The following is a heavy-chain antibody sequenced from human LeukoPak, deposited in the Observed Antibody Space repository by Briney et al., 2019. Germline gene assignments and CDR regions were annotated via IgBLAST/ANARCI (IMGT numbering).Heavy chain of an antibody. CDR1: GFTFSSHA. CDR2: ISGSGGNT. J-gene: IGHJ4*02. CDR3: AKDPILTGYYSTFDY. D-gene: IGHD3-9*01. Sequence: GGSLRLSCAASGFTFSSHAMSWVRQAPGKGLEWVSAISGSGGNTYYADSVKGRFTISGDNSKNTLYLQMNSLRAEDTAVYYCAKDPILTGYYSTFDYWGQGTLVTVSS. V-gene: IGHV3-23*01.